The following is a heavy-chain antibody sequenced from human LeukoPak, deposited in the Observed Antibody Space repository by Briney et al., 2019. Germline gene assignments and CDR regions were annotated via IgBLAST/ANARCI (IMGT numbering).Heavy chain of an antibody. CDR1: GFTFSSYV. D-gene: IGHD3-10*01. V-gene: IGHV3-30*02. Sequence: PGGSLRLSCAASGFTFSSYVMHWVRQAPGKGLEWVAVIRYDGSNKYYADSVKGRFTISRDNSKNTLYLQMNSLRAEDTAVYYCAKDEYGSGSYDYYYYMDVWGKGTTVTISS. J-gene: IGHJ6*03. CDR3: AKDEYGSGSYDYYYYMDV. CDR2: IRYDGSNK.